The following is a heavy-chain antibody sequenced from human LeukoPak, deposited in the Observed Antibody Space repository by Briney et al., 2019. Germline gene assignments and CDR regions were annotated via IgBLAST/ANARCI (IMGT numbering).Heavy chain of an antibody. V-gene: IGHV4-31*03. Sequence: SETLSLTCTVSGGSISSGGYYWSWLRQHPGKGLEWIGYIYYSGSTYYNPSLKSRVTISVDTSKNQFSLKLSSVTAADTAVYYCARETVAAPLLGNWFDPWGQGTLVTVSS. J-gene: IGHJ5*02. D-gene: IGHD6-19*01. CDR3: ARETVAAPLLGNWFDP. CDR2: IYYSGST. CDR1: GGSISSGGYY.